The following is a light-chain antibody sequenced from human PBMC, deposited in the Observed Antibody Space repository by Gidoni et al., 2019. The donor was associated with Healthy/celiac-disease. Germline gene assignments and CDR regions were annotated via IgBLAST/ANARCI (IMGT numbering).Light chain of an antibody. CDR2: GAS. V-gene: IGKV3-15*01. Sequence: EIVMTQSPSTLSVSPGERATLSCRASQSVSRNLAWYQQKPGQAPSLLIYGASTRAPGIPARFSGSGSGREFTLTISSLQSEDFVVYYCQQYNNWQPYTCGQGIKLEIK. CDR3: QQYNNWQPYT. CDR1: QSVSRN. J-gene: IGKJ2*01.